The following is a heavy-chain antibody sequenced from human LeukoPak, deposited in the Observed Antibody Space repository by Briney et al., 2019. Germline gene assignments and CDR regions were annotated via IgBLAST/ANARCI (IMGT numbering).Heavy chain of an antibody. CDR3: ARGSEQQLYYFDY. CDR1: GGSISSYY. D-gene: IGHD6-13*01. Sequence: SETLSLTCTVSGGSISSYYWSCIRQPPGKGLEWIGYIYYSGSPNYHPSLKSRVTISVDTSKNQFSLKLSFVTAADTAVYYCARGSEQQLYYFDYWGQGTLVTVSS. J-gene: IGHJ4*02. CDR2: IYYSGSP. V-gene: IGHV4-59*01.